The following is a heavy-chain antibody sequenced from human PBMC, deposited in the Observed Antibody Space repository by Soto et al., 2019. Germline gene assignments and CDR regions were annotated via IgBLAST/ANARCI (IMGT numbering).Heavy chain of an antibody. J-gene: IGHJ6*02. V-gene: IGHV4-4*02. Sequence: SETLSLTCAVSGGSISSSNWWSWVRQPPGKGLEWIGEIYHSGSTNYNPSLKSRVTISVDKSKNQFSLKLSSVTAADTAVYYCARDDLNYYYGMDVWGQGTTVTVSS. CDR1: GGSISSSNW. CDR3: ARDDLNYYYGMDV. CDR2: IYHSGST.